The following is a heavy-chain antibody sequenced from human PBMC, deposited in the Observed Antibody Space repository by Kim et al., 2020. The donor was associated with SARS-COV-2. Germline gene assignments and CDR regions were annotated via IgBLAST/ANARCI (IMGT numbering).Heavy chain of an antibody. D-gene: IGHD3-22*01. CDR3: ARAPITMIVVVKAFDI. J-gene: IGHJ3*02. V-gene: IGHV4-31*02. Sequence: LKRRVTISVDTSKNQFSLKLSSVTAADTAVYYCARAPITMIVVVKAFDIWGQGTMVTVSS.